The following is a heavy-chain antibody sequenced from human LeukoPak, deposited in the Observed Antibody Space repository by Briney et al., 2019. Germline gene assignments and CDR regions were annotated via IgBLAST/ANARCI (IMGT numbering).Heavy chain of an antibody. J-gene: IGHJ4*02. CDR3: AKDIHPILSSTRCFDY. CDR2: ISSSSSTI. V-gene: IGHV3-48*04. CDR1: GFTFNIDS. D-gene: IGHD2-2*01. Sequence: VGALRLSCAASGFTFNIDSMNWVRQAPGKGLGCVSYISSSSSTIYYAYSVKGQFTTSRDNANTSLYLKMTSLRAEDMALYYCAKDIHPILSSTRCFDYWGQGTLVTVSS.